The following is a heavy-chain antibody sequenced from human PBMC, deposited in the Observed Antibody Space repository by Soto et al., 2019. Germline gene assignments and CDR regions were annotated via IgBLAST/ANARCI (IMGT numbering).Heavy chain of an antibody. CDR3: ASLRYFDWLSDDAFDI. Sequence: ASVKVSCKASGYTFTSCGISWVRQAPGQGLEWMGWISAYNGNTNYAQKLQGRVTMTTDTSTSTAYMELRSLRSDDTAVYYCASLRYFDWLSDDAFDIWGQGTMVTVSS. J-gene: IGHJ3*02. D-gene: IGHD3-9*01. CDR2: ISAYNGNT. V-gene: IGHV1-18*01. CDR1: GYTFTSCG.